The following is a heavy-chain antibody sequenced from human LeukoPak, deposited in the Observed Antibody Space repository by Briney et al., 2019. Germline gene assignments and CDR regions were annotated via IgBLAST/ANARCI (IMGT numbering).Heavy chain of an antibody. V-gene: IGHV4-39*01. CDR3: ARRSSSWDCFDY. D-gene: IGHD6-13*01. Sequence: SETLSLTCTVSGGSINSHNYYWGRIRQPPGKGLEWIGSIYYSGSTYYNPSLESRVTISVDTSKNQFSLKLSSVTAADTAKYYCARRSSSWDCFDYWGQGTLVTVSS. CDR1: GGSINSHNYY. CDR2: IYYSGST. J-gene: IGHJ4*02.